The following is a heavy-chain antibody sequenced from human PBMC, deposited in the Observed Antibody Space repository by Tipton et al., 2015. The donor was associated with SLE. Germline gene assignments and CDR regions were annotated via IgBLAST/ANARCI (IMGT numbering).Heavy chain of an antibody. V-gene: IGHV4-38-2*02. D-gene: IGHD6-13*01. CDR2: IYHSGGT. CDR3: ARDQRPQLVGDAFDI. CDR1: GYSISSCYY. Sequence: TLSLTCAVSGYSISSCYYWGWIRQPPGKGLEWIGSIYHSGGTYYNPSLKSRVTISVDTSKNQFSLKLGSVTAADTAVYYCARDQRPQLVGDAFDIWGQGTMVTVSS. J-gene: IGHJ3*02.